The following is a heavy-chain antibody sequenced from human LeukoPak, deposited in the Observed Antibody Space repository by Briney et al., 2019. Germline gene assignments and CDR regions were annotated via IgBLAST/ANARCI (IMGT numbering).Heavy chain of an antibody. CDR3: AKDPREYCSSTSCPNWFDP. Sequence: PGGSLRLSCAASGFTFTRYAMSWVRQAPGKGLEWVSAISASGGTTYYADSVKGRFTISRDNSKNTLYLQMLSLRAEDSAIYYCAKDPREYCSSTSCPNWFDPWGQGTLVTVSS. CDR1: GFTFTRYA. V-gene: IGHV3-23*01. D-gene: IGHD2-2*01. J-gene: IGHJ5*02. CDR2: ISASGGTT.